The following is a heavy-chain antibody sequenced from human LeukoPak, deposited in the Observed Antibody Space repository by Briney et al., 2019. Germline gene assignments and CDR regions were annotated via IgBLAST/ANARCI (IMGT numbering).Heavy chain of an antibody. CDR2: VSANNGNT. V-gene: IGHV1-18*01. Sequence: ASVKVSCKASGYTFPSYGISWVRQAPGQGLEWMGWVSANNGNTNYAQKFQGRVTMTTDTFTSTAYMELRSLRSDDTAVYYCARDSLYCSSNSCASDYWGQGTLVTVSP. J-gene: IGHJ4*02. CDR3: ARDSLYCSSNSCASDY. D-gene: IGHD2-2*01. CDR1: GYTFPSYG.